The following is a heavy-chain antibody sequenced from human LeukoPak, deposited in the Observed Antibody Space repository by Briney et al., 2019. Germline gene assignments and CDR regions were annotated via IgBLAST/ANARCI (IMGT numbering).Heavy chain of an antibody. CDR2: IYPGDSDT. J-gene: IGHJ4*02. CDR3: ARPSRTGTTGPFDY. D-gene: IGHD1-1*01. V-gene: IGHV5-51*01. CDR1: GYSFTSYW. Sequence: NHGESLKISCKGSGYSFTSYWIGWVRQVPGKGLEWMGIIYPGDSDTRYSPSFQGQVTISADKSISTAYLQWSSLKASDTAMYYCARPSRTGTTGPFDYWGQGTLVTVSS.